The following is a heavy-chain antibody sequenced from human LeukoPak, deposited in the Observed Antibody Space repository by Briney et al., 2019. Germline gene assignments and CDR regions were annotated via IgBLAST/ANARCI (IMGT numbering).Heavy chain of an antibody. CDR2: TYYRSKLYT. CDR3: ARLRDGEQPASAFDY. Sequence: SQTLSLTCAISGDSFSSNSAAWNWFRQSPSRGLEWLGRTYYRSKLYTDYAVFVKSRISVSPDTSKNQFSLQLDSVTPEDTAVSYCARLRDGEQPASAFDYWGQGTLVTVSS. CDR1: GDSFSSNSAA. V-gene: IGHV6-1*01. D-gene: IGHD4-17*01. J-gene: IGHJ4*02.